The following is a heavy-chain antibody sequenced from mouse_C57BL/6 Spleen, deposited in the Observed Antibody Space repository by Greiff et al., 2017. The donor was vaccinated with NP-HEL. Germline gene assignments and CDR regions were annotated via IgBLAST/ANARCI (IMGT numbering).Heavy chain of an antibody. CDR1: GYTFTSYW. CDR3: ARYGSSSYYYDMDY. D-gene: IGHD1-1*01. J-gene: IGHJ4*01. V-gene: IGHV1-55*01. CDR2: IYPGSGST. Sequence: QVQLQQSGAELVKPGASVKMSCKASGYTFTSYWITWVKQRPGQGLEWIGDIYPGSGSTNYNEKFKGKATLTVDTSSSTAYMQLSSLTYEDSAVYYYARYGSSSYYYDMDYWGQGTTVTVSS.